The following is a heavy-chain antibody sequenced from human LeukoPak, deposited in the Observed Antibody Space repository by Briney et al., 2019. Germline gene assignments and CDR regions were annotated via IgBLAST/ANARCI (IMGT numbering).Heavy chain of an antibody. D-gene: IGHD6-13*01. CDR2: IIPIFGTA. Sequence: SVKVSCKASGGTFSSYAISWVRQAPGQGLEWMGGIIPIFGTANYAQKFQGRVTITADKSTSTAYMELRSLRSDDTAVYYCARVLSGYSSSSYWFDPWGQGTLVTVSS. V-gene: IGHV1-69*06. CDR3: ARVLSGYSSSSYWFDP. J-gene: IGHJ5*02. CDR1: GGTFSSYA.